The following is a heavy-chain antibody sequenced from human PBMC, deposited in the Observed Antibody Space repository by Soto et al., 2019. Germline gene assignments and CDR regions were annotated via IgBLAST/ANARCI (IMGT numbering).Heavy chain of an antibody. V-gene: IGHV1-2*02. CDR3: ARVGPTGWFDP. Sequence: QVHLVQSGAEVKKPGASVKVSCKASGYSFTDYYMHWVRQAPGQGLEWMGWINTKTGGTNYARRVPGRVTMPGDTSINTAYMELSRLRSDDTAVYYCARVGPTGWFDPWGQGTVVTVSS. CDR2: INTKTGGT. J-gene: IGHJ5*02. CDR1: GYSFTDYY.